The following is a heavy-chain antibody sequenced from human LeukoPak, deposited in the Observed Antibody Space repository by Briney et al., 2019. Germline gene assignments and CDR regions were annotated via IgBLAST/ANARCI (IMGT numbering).Heavy chain of an antibody. CDR3: VLEGRD. CDR2: ISRSGSTI. J-gene: IGHJ4*02. Sequence: GGSLRLSCAVSGFTFSNFEMNWVRQAPGKVLECVSYISRSGSTIYYADSVRRRFNVSVDNAKNLMYLQMNSLRAEDTAVYYCVLEGRDWGQGTLVTVSS. V-gene: IGHV3-48*03. CDR1: GFTFSNFE.